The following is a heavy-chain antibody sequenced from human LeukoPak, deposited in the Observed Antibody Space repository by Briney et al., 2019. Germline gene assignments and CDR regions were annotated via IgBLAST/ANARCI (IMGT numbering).Heavy chain of an antibody. V-gene: IGHV3-72*01. Sequence: GGSLRLSCAASGFAITDHHMDWVRQAPGKGMEWVGRSQTTKPNSCTTEYAASVKGRFTISRDDSKNSMYLQLNSLKTEDTAVYYCVRGVTTSSGWYYFDNWGQGTLVTVSS. CDR3: VRGVTTSSGWYYFDN. J-gene: IGHJ4*02. CDR2: SQTTKPNSCTT. CDR1: GFAITDHH. D-gene: IGHD6-13*01.